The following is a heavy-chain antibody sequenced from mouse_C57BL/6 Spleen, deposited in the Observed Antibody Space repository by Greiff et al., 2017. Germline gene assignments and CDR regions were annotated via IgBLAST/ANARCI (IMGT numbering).Heavy chain of an antibody. CDR2: NYWDDDK. CDR3: SRPRQRDSSGFAGFAY. V-gene: IGHV8-12*01. Sequence: QVTLKVSGPGILRSSQTLSLTCSFSGFSLSTSGMGVGWIRQPSGKGLEWLAHNYWDDDKGYNPSLKSRLTISKDTSRNQVFLKITSVDTADTATYYCSRPRQRDSSGFAGFAYWGQGTLVTVSA. CDR1: GFSLSTSGMG. J-gene: IGHJ3*01. D-gene: IGHD3-2*02.